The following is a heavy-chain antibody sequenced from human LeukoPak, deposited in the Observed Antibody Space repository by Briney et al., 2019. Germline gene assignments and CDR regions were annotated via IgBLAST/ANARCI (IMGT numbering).Heavy chain of an antibody. CDR2: IIPIFGTA. Sequence: SVKVSCKASGGTFSSYAISWVRQAPGQGLEWMGRIIPIFGTANCAQKFQGRVTITTDESTSTAYMELSSLRSEDTAVYYCARPTGSGWLLDAFDIWGQGTMVTVSS. D-gene: IGHD6-19*01. CDR3: ARPTGSGWLLDAFDI. CDR1: GGTFSSYA. J-gene: IGHJ3*02. V-gene: IGHV1-69*05.